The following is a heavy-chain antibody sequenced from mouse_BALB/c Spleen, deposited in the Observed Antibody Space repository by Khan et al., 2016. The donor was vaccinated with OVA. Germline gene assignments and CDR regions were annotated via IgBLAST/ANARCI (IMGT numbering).Heavy chain of an antibody. Sequence: VQLQQSGPELVKPGASVKISCKTSGYTFTEYTMHWVKQSHGKSLEWIGGIDPNNGGTAYNHKFKGKATLTVDTSSSPASMVFSSLTSEDSAVLYWASRGGVAYWGQGTLVTVS. V-gene: IGHV1-18*01. CDR3: ASRGGVAY. CDR1: GYTFTEYT. CDR2: IDPNNGGT. J-gene: IGHJ3*01.